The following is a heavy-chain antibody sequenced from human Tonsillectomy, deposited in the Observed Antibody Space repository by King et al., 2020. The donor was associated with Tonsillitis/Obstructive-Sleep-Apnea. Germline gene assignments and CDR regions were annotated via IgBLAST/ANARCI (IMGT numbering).Heavy chain of an antibody. D-gene: IGHD3-22*01. Sequence: VQLVESGGGVVQPGRSLRLSCAASGLTFSSYGMHWVRQAPGKGLEWVAVISYDGSNKYYADSVKGRFTISRDNSKNTLYLQMNSLRAEDTAVYYCAKGYYYDSSGLDYWGQGTLVTVSS. V-gene: IGHV3-30*18. J-gene: IGHJ4*02. CDR2: ISYDGSNK. CDR3: AKGYYYDSSGLDY. CDR1: GLTFSSYG.